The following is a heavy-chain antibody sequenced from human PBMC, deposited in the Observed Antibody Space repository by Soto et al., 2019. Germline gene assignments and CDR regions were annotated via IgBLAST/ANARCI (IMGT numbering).Heavy chain of an antibody. Sequence: PVGSLRLSCAASGFTFSSYWMHWVRQVPGKGMEWVSKIDSDGIMTDYADSVKGRFTISRDNAKNSLYLQMNSLRAEDTAVYHCASLSAPVDYWGQGTLVTVSS. CDR3: ASLSAPVDY. J-gene: IGHJ4*01. CDR2: IDSDGIMT. V-gene: IGHV3-74*01. D-gene: IGHD2-2*01. CDR1: GFTFSSYW.